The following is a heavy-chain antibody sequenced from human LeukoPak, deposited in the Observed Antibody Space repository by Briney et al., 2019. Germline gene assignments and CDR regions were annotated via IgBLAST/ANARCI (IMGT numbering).Heavy chain of an antibody. D-gene: IGHD1-26*01. Sequence: GGSLRLSCAASGFSISTYWIHWVRQAPGKGLVWVSRINPDGSTTYYADSVKGRFTISRDNAKNSLYLQMNSLRAEDTAVYYCARGGSYYDKYYFDYWGQGTLVTVSS. CDR2: INPDGSTT. CDR1: GFSISTYW. V-gene: IGHV3-74*01. J-gene: IGHJ4*02. CDR3: ARGGSYYDKYYFDY.